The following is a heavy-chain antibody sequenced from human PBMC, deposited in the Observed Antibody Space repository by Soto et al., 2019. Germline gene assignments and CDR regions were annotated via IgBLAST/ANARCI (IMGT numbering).Heavy chain of an antibody. D-gene: IGHD3-3*01. CDR1: GGSIISSSYY. J-gene: IGHJ5*02. Sequence: SETLSLTCTVSGGSIISSSYYLFCIRQPPGKGLEWIGSIYYSGSTYYNPSLKSRVTISVDTSKNQFSLKLSSVTAADTAVYYCARLTLRLSGPWFDPWGQGTLVTVSS. CDR3: ARLTLRLSGPWFDP. CDR2: IYYSGST. V-gene: IGHV4-39*01.